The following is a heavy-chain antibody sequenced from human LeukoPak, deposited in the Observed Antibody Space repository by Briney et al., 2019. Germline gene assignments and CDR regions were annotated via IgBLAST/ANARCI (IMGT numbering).Heavy chain of an antibody. J-gene: IGHJ4*02. V-gene: IGHV4-39*01. CDR3: AKYSSSWFSEYYFDY. CDR2: IYYSGST. CDR1: GGSISSSSYY. D-gene: IGHD6-13*01. Sequence: SETLSLTCTVSGGSISSSSYYWGWIRQPPGKGLEWIGSIYYSGSTYYNPSLKSRVTISVDTSKNHFSLKLSSVTAADTAVYYCAKYSSSWFSEYYFDYWGQGTLVTVSS.